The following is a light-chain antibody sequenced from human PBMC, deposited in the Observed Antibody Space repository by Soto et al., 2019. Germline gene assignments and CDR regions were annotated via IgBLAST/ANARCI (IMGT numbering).Light chain of an antibody. CDR3: MQSTQLPPT. J-gene: IGKJ5*01. CDR2: EVS. CDR1: QSLLHITGETF. V-gene: IGKV2D-29*02. Sequence: DVVMTQTPLSLSVAPGPPASISCKSRQSLLHITGETFLFLYLQKPGQSPQLLIYEVSTRVSGVPDRFSGSGSGTDFTLEISRVETDDVGIYYCMQSTQLPPTFGQGTRLGIE.